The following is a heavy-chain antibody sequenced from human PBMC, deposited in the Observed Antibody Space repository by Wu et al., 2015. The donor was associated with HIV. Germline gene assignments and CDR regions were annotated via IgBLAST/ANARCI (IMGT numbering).Heavy chain of an antibody. D-gene: IGHD6-13*01. CDR3: VTPEPEKDRNNSSSWYLSGYYYMDV. Sequence: QVQLVQSGAEVKKPGASVKVSCKASGYTFTSYDINWVRQATGQGLEWMGWMNPNSGNTGYAQKFQGRVTITRNTSISTAYMELSSLRSEDTAVYLPVTPEPEKDRNNSSSWYLSGYYYMDVVGDKGTTVTV. J-gene: IGHJ6*03. CDR1: GYTFTSYD. CDR2: MNPNSGNT. V-gene: IGHV1-8*03.